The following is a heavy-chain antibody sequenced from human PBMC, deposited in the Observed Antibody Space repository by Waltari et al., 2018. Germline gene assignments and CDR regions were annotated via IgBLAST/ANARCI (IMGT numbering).Heavy chain of an antibody. CDR1: GGSISSYY. V-gene: IGHV4-59*01. CDR3: ARGGRGYYDSSGYLAFDY. Sequence: QVQLQESGPGLVKPSETLSLTCTVSGGSISSYYWSWIRQPPGKGLEWIGYIYYSGSTNDNPSLKSRVTISVDTSKNQCSLKLSSVTAADTAVYYCARGGRGYYDSSGYLAFDYWGQGTLVTVSS. D-gene: IGHD3-22*01. J-gene: IGHJ4*02. CDR2: IYYSGST.